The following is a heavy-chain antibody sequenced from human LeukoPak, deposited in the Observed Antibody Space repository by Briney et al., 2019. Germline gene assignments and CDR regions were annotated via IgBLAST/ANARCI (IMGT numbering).Heavy chain of an antibody. Sequence: GGSLRLSCAASGFTFSSYAMHWVRQAPGKGLEWVAVISYDGSNKYYADSVKGRFTISRDNSKNTLYLQMNSLRAEDTAVYYCARDGSYGSGSYYTLPLDYWGQGTLVTVSS. J-gene: IGHJ4*02. CDR2: ISYDGSNK. D-gene: IGHD3-10*01. CDR3: ARDGSYGSGSYYTLPLDY. CDR1: GFTFSSYA. V-gene: IGHV3-30*04.